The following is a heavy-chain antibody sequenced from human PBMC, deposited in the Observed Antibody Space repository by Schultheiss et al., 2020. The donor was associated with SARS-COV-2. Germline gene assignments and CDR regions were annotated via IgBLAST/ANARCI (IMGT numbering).Heavy chain of an antibody. V-gene: IGHV3-33*01. CDR3: ARDYLDFWSGYSLGYFDY. J-gene: IGHJ4*02. CDR2: IWYDGSNK. CDR1: GFTFSSYG. Sequence: WGSLRLSCAASGFTFSSYGMHWVRQAPGKGLEWVAVIWYDGSNKYYADSVKGRFTISRDNSKNTLYLQMNSLRAEDTAVYYCARDYLDFWSGYSLGYFDYWGQGTLVTVSS. D-gene: IGHD3-3*02.